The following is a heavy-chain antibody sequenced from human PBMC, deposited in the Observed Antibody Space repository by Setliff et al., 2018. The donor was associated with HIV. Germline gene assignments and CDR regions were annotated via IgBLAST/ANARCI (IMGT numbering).Heavy chain of an antibody. V-gene: IGHV3-15*01. CDR1: GLNFNNAW. J-gene: IGHJ4*02. CDR2: IKRKSDGGTA. Sequence: VGSLRLSCAVSGLNFNNAWMSWARQAPGKGLEWVGRIKRKSDGGTADYADSVQGRFTVSRDNAKNTLYLQLNSLRGDDTAVYFCARSPAPARQWFGQLTFDNWGQGTLVTVSS. D-gene: IGHD3-10*01. CDR3: ARSPAPARQWFGQLTFDN.